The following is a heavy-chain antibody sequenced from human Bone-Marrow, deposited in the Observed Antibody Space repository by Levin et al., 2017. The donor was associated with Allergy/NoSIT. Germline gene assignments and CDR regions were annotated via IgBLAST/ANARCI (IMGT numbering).Heavy chain of an antibody. CDR1: GFTVSNNY. CDR2: IYSRGTT. CDR3: TRDASPIAVAGGDI. Sequence: SCAVSGFTVSNNYMNWVRQAPGKGLEWVSLIYSRGTTNYADSVKGRFTISRDNSKNTLYLQMNSLRVEDTAVYYCTRDASPIAVAGGDIWGPGTMVTVSS. D-gene: IGHD6-19*01. J-gene: IGHJ3*02. V-gene: IGHV3-53*01.